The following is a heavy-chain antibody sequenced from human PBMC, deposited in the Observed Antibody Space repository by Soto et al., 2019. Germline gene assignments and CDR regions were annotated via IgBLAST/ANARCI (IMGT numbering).Heavy chain of an antibody. CDR2: ISAYNGNT. CDR3: ASNWGKTTGSNCFSDYYYYYSMGD. J-gene: IGHJ6*02. D-gene: IGHD2-15*01. CDR1: GYTFPKYG. V-gene: IGHV1-18*01. Sequence: APVKVSCKASGYTFPKYGISRVRRAPGQGLEWMGWISAYNGNTNYAQKLQGRVTMTTDTSTYTAYMELRSLRSDDAAVYYCASNWGKTTGSNCFSDYYYYYSMGDWG.